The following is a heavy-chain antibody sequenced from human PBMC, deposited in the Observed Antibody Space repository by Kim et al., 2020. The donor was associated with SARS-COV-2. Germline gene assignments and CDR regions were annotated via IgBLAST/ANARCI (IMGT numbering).Heavy chain of an antibody. Sequence: GSDYSNPSLKSRVTIFVAASKKQFSLNLSSVTAADTAVYYCARSQNHYFAYWGQGTLVTVSS. V-gene: IGHV4-39*01. CDR3: ARSQNHYFAY. J-gene: IGHJ4*02. CDR2: GSD.